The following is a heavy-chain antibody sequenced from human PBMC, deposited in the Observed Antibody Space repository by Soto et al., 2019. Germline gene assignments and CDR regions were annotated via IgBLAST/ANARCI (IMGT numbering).Heavy chain of an antibody. Sequence: ASVKVSCKASGYTFINYGISWVRQAPGQGLEWMGWINTYSGNTNHAQKLQGRVTMTTDTSTGTAYMELRSLRSDDTAVYYCARGVGSGTYYNQYNWFDPWGQGTLVTVSS. D-gene: IGHD3-10*01. CDR2: INTYSGNT. CDR1: GYTFINYG. J-gene: IGHJ5*02. V-gene: IGHV1-18*01. CDR3: ARGVGSGTYYNQYNWFDP.